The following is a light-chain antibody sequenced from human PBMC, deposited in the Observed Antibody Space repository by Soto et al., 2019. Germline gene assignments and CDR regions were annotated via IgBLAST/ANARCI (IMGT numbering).Light chain of an antibody. CDR3: QRHSNWPLT. CDR2: DAS. J-gene: IGKJ4*01. Sequence: EIVLTQSPATLSLSPGERATLSCRASQSVGSYLAWYQHKPGQAPRLLIYDASDRATGIPARFSGGGSGTDFPLTISSLEPEDFAVYFCQRHSNWPLTFGGGTKVEIK. V-gene: IGKV3-11*01. CDR1: QSVGSY.